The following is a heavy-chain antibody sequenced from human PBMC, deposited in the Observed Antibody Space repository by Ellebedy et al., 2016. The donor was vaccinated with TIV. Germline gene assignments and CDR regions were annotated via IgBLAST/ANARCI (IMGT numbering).Heavy chain of an antibody. CDR1: GFTFSNHD. CDR3: ARGDFSDGGGYRGALGIDY. V-gene: IGHV3-13*01. Sequence: GGSLRLSXTASGFTFSNHDMHWVRQATGKGLEWASGIETTGDTYYLDSVKGRFTISKENARDSLFLHMNSLTAGDTAVYYCARGDFSDGGGYRGALGIDYWGQGTLVTVSS. CDR2: IETTGDT. D-gene: IGHD3-22*01. J-gene: IGHJ4*02.